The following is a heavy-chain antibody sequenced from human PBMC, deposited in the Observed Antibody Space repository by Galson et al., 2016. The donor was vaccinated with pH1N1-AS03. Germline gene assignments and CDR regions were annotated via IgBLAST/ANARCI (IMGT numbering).Heavy chain of an antibody. CDR3: ARGHGDWKGNYLDY. CDR2: LHGGGGSS. J-gene: IGHJ4*02. CDR1: GFIFNKYA. V-gene: IGHV3-23*01. Sequence: SLRLSCAASGFIFNKYAMTWVRQAPGKGLEWVSNLHGGGGSSYYADSVRGRFTIYRDNSRDTVYLQMNSLRVDDTAVYYGARGHGDWKGNYLDYWGQGTLVTVSS. D-gene: IGHD1-1*01.